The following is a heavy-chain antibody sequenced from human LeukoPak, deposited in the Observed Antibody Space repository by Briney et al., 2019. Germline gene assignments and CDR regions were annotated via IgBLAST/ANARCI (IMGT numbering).Heavy chain of an antibody. CDR3: ARSRGYSGYEKVYYFHY. CDR2: IYPGDSDT. D-gene: IGHD5-12*01. CDR1: GYSFTSYL. Sequence: GQSLKTSCKGSGYSFTSYLIGWVGQIPGKGLDWMGIIYPGDSDTRYRPSFQGQVTISADKSISTAYLQWSSLKASDTAMYYCARSRGYSGYEKVYYFHYWGQGTLVTVSS. V-gene: IGHV5-51*01. J-gene: IGHJ4*02.